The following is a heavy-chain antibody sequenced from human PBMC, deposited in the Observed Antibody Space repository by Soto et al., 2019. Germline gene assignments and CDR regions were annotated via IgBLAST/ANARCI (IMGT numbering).Heavy chain of an antibody. CDR3: AKARPITIFGVVIPPSDY. J-gene: IGHJ4*02. D-gene: IGHD3-3*01. CDR2: ISGSGGST. V-gene: IGHV3-23*01. CDR1: GFTFSSYA. Sequence: PGGSLRLSCAASGFTFSSYAMSWVRQAPGKGLEWVSAISGSGGSTYYADSVKGRFTISRDNSKNTLYLQMNSLRAEDTAVYYCAKARPITIFGVVIPPSDYWGQGTLVTVSS.